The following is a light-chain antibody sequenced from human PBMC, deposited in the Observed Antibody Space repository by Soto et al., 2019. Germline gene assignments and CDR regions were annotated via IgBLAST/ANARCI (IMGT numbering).Light chain of an antibody. J-gene: IGLJ7*01. CDR1: SSNIGAGYD. CDR2: GNI. CDR3: QSSDSRLRAV. V-gene: IGLV1-40*01. Sequence: QLVLTQPPSVSGAPGQRVTISCTGSSSNIGAGYDVHWYQQFPGTAPKLLIYGNINRPSGVPDRFSGSKSGTSASLAMTGLQAEDEADDYCQSSDSRLRAVFGGGTQLTVL.